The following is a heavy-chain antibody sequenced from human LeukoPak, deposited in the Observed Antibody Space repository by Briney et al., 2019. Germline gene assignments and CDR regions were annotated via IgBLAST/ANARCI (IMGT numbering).Heavy chain of an antibody. D-gene: IGHD2-15*01. CDR2: IIPIFGTA. CDR3: AVCAGSCGVYYFDY. V-gene: IGHV1-69*13. Sequence: SVKVSCTASGGTFSIYAISWVRQAPGQGLEWMGGIIPIFGTANYAQKFQGRVTITADESTSTAYMELSSLRSEDTAVYYCAVCAGSCGVYYFDYWGQGTLVTVSS. CDR1: GGTFSIYA. J-gene: IGHJ4*02.